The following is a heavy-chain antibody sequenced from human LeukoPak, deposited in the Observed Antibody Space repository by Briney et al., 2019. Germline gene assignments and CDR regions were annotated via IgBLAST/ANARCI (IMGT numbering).Heavy chain of an antibody. Sequence: SETLSLTCTVSGGSISSDVYYWSWIRQPAGKGLEWIGGIYASGSTTYHSSLKSRVTISIDTSKNQFSLKLTSVTAADTAVYYCAGTRRYCSGGSCYNWFDPWGQGTLVTVSS. CDR2: IYASGST. V-gene: IGHV4-61*02. CDR1: GGSISSDVYY. CDR3: AGTRRYCSGGSCYNWFDP. J-gene: IGHJ5*02. D-gene: IGHD2-15*01.